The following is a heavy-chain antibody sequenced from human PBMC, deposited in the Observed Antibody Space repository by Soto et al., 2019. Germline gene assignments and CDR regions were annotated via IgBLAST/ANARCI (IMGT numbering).Heavy chain of an antibody. Sequence: SETLSLTCTVSGGSISSSSYYWGWIRQPPGKGLEWIGSIYYSGSTYYNPSLKSRVTISVDTSKNQFSLKLSSVTAADTAVYYCATVVVVAAQYFDYWGQGTLVTVS. CDR2: IYYSGST. CDR3: ATVVVVAAQYFDY. V-gene: IGHV4-39*01. D-gene: IGHD2-15*01. J-gene: IGHJ4*02. CDR1: GGSISSSSYY.